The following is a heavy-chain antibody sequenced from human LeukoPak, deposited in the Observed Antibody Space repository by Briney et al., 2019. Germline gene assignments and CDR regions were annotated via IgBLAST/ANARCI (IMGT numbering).Heavy chain of an antibody. CDR3: ARDGEYYGSGSFKLDY. Sequence: SVKVSCKASGGTFSSYAISWVRQAPEQGLEWMGRIIPILGIANYAQKFQGRVTITADKSTSTAYMELSSLRSEDTAVYYCARDGEYYGSGSFKLDYWGQGTLVTVSS. CDR2: IIPILGIA. V-gene: IGHV1-69*04. J-gene: IGHJ4*02. CDR1: GGTFSSYA. D-gene: IGHD3-10*01.